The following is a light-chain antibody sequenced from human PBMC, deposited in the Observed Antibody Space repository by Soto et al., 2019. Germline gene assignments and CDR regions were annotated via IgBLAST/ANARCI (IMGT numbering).Light chain of an antibody. J-gene: IGLJ1*01. V-gene: IGLV1-40*01. CDR2: GNT. CDR1: SSNFGAGYD. Sequence: QSVLTQPPSVSGAPGQRVTISCTGSSSNFGAGYDVHWYQQLPGTAPKLLIYGNTNRPSGVPDRFSGSKSGTSASLAITGLQTDDEADYFCQSYDSSLSAYVFGAGTKVTVL. CDR3: QSYDSSLSAYV.